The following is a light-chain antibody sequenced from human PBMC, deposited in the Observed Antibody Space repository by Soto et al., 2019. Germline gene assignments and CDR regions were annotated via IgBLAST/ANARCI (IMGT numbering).Light chain of an antibody. CDR1: SSDVGGYNY. Sequence: QSALTQPASVSGSPGQSITISCTGTSSDVGGYNYVSWYQQHPGKAPKLMIYEVSNRPSGVSNRFSCSKSGNTASLTISGLHAEDVADYYCSSYTSSRTLVFGGGTKLTVL. V-gene: IGLV2-14*01. CDR2: EVS. J-gene: IGLJ3*02. CDR3: SSYTSSRTLV.